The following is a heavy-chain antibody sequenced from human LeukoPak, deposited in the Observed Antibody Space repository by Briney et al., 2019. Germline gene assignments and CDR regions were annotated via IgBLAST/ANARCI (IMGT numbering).Heavy chain of an antibody. J-gene: IGHJ3*02. CDR2: INNSGGNT. Sequence: GGSLRLSCAASGFTFSNYAMTWVRQAPGEGLEWVSTINNSGGNTYYAVSVKGRFTISRDNSENTLYLQMSTLRAEDTAVYYCAKYMYSSNCYCPFDIWGQGTMVTDPS. D-gene: IGHD6-13*01. CDR1: GFTFSNYA. CDR3: AKYMYSSNCYCPFDI. V-gene: IGHV3-23*01.